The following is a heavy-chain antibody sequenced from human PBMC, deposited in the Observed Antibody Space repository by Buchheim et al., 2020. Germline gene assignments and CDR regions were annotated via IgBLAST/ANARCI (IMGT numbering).Heavy chain of an antibody. CDR3: ARVEGRDGYNRFTLAY. V-gene: IGHV3-48*04. Sequence: EVQLVESGGGLVQPGGSLRLSCAASGFTFSSYSMNWVRQAPGKGLEWVSYISSSSSTIYYADSVKGRFTISRDNAKNTLYLQMNSLRAEDTAVYYCARVEGRDGYNRFTLAYWGQGTL. CDR2: ISSSSSTI. J-gene: IGHJ4*02. CDR1: GFTFSSYS. D-gene: IGHD5-24*01.